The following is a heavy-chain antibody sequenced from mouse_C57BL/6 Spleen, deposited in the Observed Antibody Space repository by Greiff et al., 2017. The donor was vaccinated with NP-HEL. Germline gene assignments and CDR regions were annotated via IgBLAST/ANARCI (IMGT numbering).Heavy chain of an antibody. V-gene: IGHV3-1*01. CDR1: GYSITSGYD. CDR3: ARSDYAYFDY. CDR2: ISYSGST. Sequence: EVQLQESGPGMVKPSQSLSLTCTVTGYSITSGYDWHWIRHFPGNKLEWMGYISYSGSTNYNPSLKSRISITHDTSKNHFFLKLNSVTTEDTATYYCARSDYAYFDYWGQGTTLTVSS. J-gene: IGHJ2*01. D-gene: IGHD2-4*01.